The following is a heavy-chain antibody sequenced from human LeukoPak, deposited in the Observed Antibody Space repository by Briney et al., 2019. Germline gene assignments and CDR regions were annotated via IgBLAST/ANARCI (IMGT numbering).Heavy chain of an antibody. D-gene: IGHD2-2*01. CDR1: GGSFSGYY. CDR2: INHSGST. V-gene: IGHV4-34*01. CDR3: ARKYQLLSATDY. J-gene: IGHJ4*02. Sequence: SETLSLTCAVYGGSFSGYYWSWIRQPPGKGLEWIGEINHSGSTNYNPSLKSRVTISVDTSKNQFSLKLSSVTAADTAVYYCARKYQLLSATDYWGQGTLVTVSS.